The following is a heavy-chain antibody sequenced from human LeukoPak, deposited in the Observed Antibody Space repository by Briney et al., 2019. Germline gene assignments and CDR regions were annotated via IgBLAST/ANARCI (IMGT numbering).Heavy chain of an antibody. CDR3: TRSSGYYGGDMDV. CDR2: VYYSGST. D-gene: IGHD3-22*01. Sequence: SETLPLTCTVPSGSISSSGYYWGWIRQPPGKGLEWIGNVYYSGSTYYNPSLKSRVTISVDASKNQFSLKLSSVTAADTAIYYCTRSSGYYGGDMDVWGKGTTVTVSS. CDR1: SGSISSSGYY. V-gene: IGHV4-39*01. J-gene: IGHJ6*03.